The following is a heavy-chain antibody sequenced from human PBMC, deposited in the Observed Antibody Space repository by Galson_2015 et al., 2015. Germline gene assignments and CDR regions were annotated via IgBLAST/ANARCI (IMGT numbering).Heavy chain of an antibody. CDR2: ISYDGSEE. V-gene: IGHV3-30*18. CDR1: GLTFSGYG. Sequence: SLRLSCAASGLTFSGYGMHWVRQAPGEGLEWVAVISYDGSEEFYADSVKGRFTISKDSSKNTLYLQMKSLRVEDTAVYYCAKGPPLTSWPPGDLYFWYFELWGRGTLVTVSS. CDR3: AKGPPLTSWPPGDLYFWYFEL. D-gene: IGHD2-15*01. J-gene: IGHJ2*01.